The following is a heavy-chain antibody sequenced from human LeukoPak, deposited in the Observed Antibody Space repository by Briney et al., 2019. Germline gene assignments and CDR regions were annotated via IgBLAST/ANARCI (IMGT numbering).Heavy chain of an antibody. D-gene: IGHD2-2*03. V-gene: IGHV3-30*04. CDR2: ISYDGSNA. Sequence: GRSLRPSCAASGISFSRYAMHWVRQAPGKGLEWVAVISYDGSNAYHADSVKGRFTISRDNSKNTLYIQMNSLRPEDTAVYYCVRDGYCGSATCSGWFDPWGQGTLVTVSS. CDR1: GISFSRYA. J-gene: IGHJ5*02. CDR3: VRDGYCGSATCSGWFDP.